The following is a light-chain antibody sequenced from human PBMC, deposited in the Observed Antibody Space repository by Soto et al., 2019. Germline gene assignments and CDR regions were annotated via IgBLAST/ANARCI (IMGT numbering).Light chain of an antibody. V-gene: IGKV3-11*01. CDR3: QQRSNWPPTWT. Sequence: VVMTQSPATLSVSPGERATLSCRASQTVLTNLAWYQQKPGQAPRLLIYDASNRATGIPARFSGSGSGTDFTLTISSLEPEDFAVYYCQQRSNWPPTWTFGQGTKVDIK. J-gene: IGKJ1*01. CDR2: DAS. CDR1: QTVLTN.